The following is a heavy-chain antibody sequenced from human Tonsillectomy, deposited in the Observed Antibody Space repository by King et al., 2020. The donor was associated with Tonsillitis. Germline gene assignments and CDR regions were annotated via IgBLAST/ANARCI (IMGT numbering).Heavy chain of an antibody. CDR3: ARDPGYRRGFDP. Sequence: MQLQESGPGLVKPSETLSLTCIVSGGSISDTSYHWGWLRQPPGKGLEWIGSIYYSGKTYYNSSLKSRVTILVDTSKNQFSLKLSSVTAADTAVYYCARDPGYRRGFDPWGQGTLVTVSS. J-gene: IGHJ5*02. D-gene: IGHD5-12*01. CDR1: GGSISDTSYH. V-gene: IGHV4-39*02. CDR2: IYYSGKT.